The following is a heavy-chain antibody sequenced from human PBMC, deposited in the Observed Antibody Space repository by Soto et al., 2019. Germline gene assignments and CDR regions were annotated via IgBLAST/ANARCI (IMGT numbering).Heavy chain of an antibody. CDR2: IDWDDDK. D-gene: IGHD5-12*01. V-gene: IGHV2-70*11. CDR3: ALRVVATINNFDY. Sequence: PTLVNPTQTLTLTCTFSPCSLSTSGMCVSWIRQPPGKALEWLARIDWDDDKYYSTSLKTRLTISKDTSKNQVVLTMTNMDPVDTATYYCALRVVATINNFDYWGQGTLLTVYS. CDR1: PCSLSTSGMC. J-gene: IGHJ4*02.